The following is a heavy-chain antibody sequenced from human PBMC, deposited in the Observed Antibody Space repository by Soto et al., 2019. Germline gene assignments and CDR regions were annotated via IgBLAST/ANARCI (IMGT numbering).Heavy chain of an antibody. Sequence: ASVKVSCKASGYTFTSYGISWVRQAPGQGLEWMGWISAYNGNTNYAQKLQGRVTMTTDTSTSTAYMELRSLRSDDTAVYYCARDRNYDFWSGPYWFDPWGQGTLVTVS. J-gene: IGHJ5*02. V-gene: IGHV1-18*01. CDR2: ISAYNGNT. CDR1: GYTFTSYG. D-gene: IGHD3-3*01. CDR3: ARDRNYDFWSGPYWFDP.